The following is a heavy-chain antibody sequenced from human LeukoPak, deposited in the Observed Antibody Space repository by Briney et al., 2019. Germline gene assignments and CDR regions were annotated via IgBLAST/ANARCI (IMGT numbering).Heavy chain of an antibody. CDR1: GFTFSSYA. CDR2: ISYDGSNK. V-gene: IGHV3-30-3*01. CDR3: AREREYYDILTGQRDFDY. J-gene: IGHJ4*02. D-gene: IGHD3-9*01. Sequence: GGSLRLSCAASGFTFSSYAMHWVRHAPGKGLEWVAVISYDGSNKYYADSVKGRFTISRDNSKNTLYLQMNSLRAEDTAVYYCAREREYYDILTGQRDFDYWGQGTLVTVSS.